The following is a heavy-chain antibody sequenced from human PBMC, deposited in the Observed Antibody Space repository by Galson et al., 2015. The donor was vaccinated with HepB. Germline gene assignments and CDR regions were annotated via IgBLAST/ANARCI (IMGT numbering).Heavy chain of an antibody. CDR2: INQDGSLR. Sequence: SLRLSCAASGVVFSSDWMTWVRQIPGKGLEWVANINQDGSLRQYVDSVKGRFTVSRDNAKNSLYLEMTSLRVEDTAVYYCAKDSASRMGDHWGQGALVTVSS. D-gene: IGHD1-26*01. CDR1: GVVFSSDW. CDR3: AKDSASRMGDH. V-gene: IGHV3-7*03. J-gene: IGHJ4*02.